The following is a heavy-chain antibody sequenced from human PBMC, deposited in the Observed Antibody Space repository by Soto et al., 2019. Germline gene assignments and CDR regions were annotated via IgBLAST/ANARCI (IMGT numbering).Heavy chain of an antibody. V-gene: IGHV4-61*01. CDR1: GCSVSSGSDY. J-gene: IGHJ4*02. CDR2: IYYSGST. CDR3: ARDSGYYDSSGYYDY. D-gene: IGHD3-22*01. Sequence: PXETLSLTCTVSGCSVSSGSDYWSWIRQPPGKGLEWIGYIYYSGSTNYNPSLKSRVTISVDTSKNQFSLKLSSVTAADTAVYYCARDSGYYDSSGYYDYWGQGTLVTVSS.